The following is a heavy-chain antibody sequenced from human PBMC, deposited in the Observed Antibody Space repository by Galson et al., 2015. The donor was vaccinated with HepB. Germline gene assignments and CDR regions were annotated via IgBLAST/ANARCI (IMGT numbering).Heavy chain of an antibody. CDR2: ISYDGSNK. J-gene: IGHJ4*02. CDR1: GFTFSSYA. D-gene: IGHD5-18*01. CDR3: ARGQLWFLDY. Sequence: SLRLSCAASGFTFSSYAMHWVRQAPGKGLEWVAVISYDGSNKYYADSVKGRFTISRDDSKNTLYLQMNSLRAEDTAVYYCARGQLWFLDYWGQGTLVTVPS. V-gene: IGHV3-30-3*01.